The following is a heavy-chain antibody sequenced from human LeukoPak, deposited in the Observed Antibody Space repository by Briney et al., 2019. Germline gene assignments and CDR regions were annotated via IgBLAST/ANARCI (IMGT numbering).Heavy chain of an antibody. CDR2: IYYSGST. D-gene: IGHD3-9*01. CDR3: ARRLRYFDWLLSGDAFDI. CDR1: GGSISSYY. V-gene: IGHV4-59*12. J-gene: IGHJ3*02. Sequence: SETLSLTCTVSGGSISSYYWSWIRQPPGKGLEWIGYIYYSGSTNYNPSLKSRVTISVDTSKNQFSLKLSSVTAADTAVYYCARRLRYFDWLLSGDAFDIWGQGTMVTVSS.